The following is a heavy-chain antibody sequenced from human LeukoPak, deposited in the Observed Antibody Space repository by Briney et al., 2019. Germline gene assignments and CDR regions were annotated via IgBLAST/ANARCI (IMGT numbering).Heavy chain of an antibody. CDR1: GFTFTTYS. Sequence: PGGSLRLSCEASGFTFTTYSMTWVRQAPGKGLEWVSIISSGSSAIFSADALKGRFTISRDDAKNLLYLDMNSLRAEDTAVYYCARGMGWVVPAPQDAFDIWGQGTMVTVSS. D-gene: IGHD2-2*01. CDR3: ARGMGWVVPAPQDAFDI. CDR2: ISSGSSAI. V-gene: IGHV3-21*01. J-gene: IGHJ3*02.